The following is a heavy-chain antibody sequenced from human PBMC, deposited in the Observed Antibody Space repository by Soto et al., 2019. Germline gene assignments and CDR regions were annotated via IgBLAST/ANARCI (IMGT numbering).Heavy chain of an antibody. CDR3: VRVRSSGWGSFDI. D-gene: IGHD6-19*01. V-gene: IGHV1-8*01. J-gene: IGHJ3*02. CDR2: MNPNSGNT. Sequence: QVQLVQSGAEVKKPGASVKVSCKPSGYTFTSYDINWVRQATGQGLEWMGWMNPNSGNTDYAQKFQGRVTMTRNNSISTAYMEVTSLRFEDTAVYYCVRVRSSGWGSFDIWGQGTVVTVSS. CDR1: GYTFTSYD.